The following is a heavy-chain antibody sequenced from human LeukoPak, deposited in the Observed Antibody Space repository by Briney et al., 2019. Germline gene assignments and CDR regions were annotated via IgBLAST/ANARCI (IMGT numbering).Heavy chain of an antibody. Sequence: GASVKVSCKASGYTFTGYYMHWVRQAPGQGLEWMGWINPNSGGTNYAQKFQGRVTMTRDTSISTAYMEVSRLKSDDTAVYYCARDISGFGELPLYYFDYWGQGTLVTVSS. CDR1: GYTFTGYY. J-gene: IGHJ4*02. V-gene: IGHV1-2*02. D-gene: IGHD3-10*01. CDR2: INPNSGGT. CDR3: ARDISGFGELPLYYFDY.